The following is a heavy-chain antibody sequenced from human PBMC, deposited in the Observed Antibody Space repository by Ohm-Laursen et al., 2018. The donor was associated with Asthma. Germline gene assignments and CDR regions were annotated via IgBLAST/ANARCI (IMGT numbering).Heavy chain of an antibody. D-gene: IGHD1-1*01. V-gene: IGHV3-30-3*01. CDR3: ARGRTTGTTVWFDP. Sequence: SLRLSCAAPGFTFSSYAMHWVRQAPGKGLEWVAVISYDGSNKYFADSVKGRFTISRDNSRNTVFLQMNSLRPEDTAVYFCARGRTTGTTVWFDPWGQGTLVTVSS. CDR2: ISYDGSNK. CDR1: GFTFSSYA. J-gene: IGHJ5*02.